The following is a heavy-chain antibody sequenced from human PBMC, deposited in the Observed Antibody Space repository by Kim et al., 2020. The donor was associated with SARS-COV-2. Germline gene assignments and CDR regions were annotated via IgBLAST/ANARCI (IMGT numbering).Heavy chain of an antibody. CDR2: INHSGST. D-gene: IGHD3-10*01. Sequence: SETLSLTCAVYGGSFSGYYWSWIRQPPGKGLEWIGEINHSGSTNYNPSLKSRVTISVDTSKNQFSLKLSSVTAADTAVYYCARGYYGSGSYYKTPYYFDYWGQGTLVTVSS. V-gene: IGHV4-34*01. J-gene: IGHJ4*02. CDR1: GGSFSGYY. CDR3: ARGYYGSGSYYKTPYYFDY.